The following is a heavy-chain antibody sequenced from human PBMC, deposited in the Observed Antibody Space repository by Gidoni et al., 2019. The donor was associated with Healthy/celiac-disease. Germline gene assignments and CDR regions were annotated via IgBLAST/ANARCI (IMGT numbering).Heavy chain of an antibody. V-gene: IGHV1-46*01. CDR3: ARDSPSGEDYYYGMDV. Sequence: QVQLVQSGAEVKKPGASLKVPCKASGYTFTSYYMHWVQQSPGQGLEWMGIINPSGGSTSYAQKFQGRVTMTRDTSTSTVYMELSSLRSEDTAVYYCARDSPSGEDYYYGMDVWGQGTTVTVSS. CDR2: INPSGGST. CDR1: GYTFTSYY. J-gene: IGHJ6*02. D-gene: IGHD3-10*01.